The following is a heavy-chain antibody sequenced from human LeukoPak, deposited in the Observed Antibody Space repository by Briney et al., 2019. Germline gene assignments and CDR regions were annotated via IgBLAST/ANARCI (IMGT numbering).Heavy chain of an antibody. Sequence: PGGSLRLSCAASGFTFSSYAMSWVRQAPGKGLEWVXXISGSGGSTYYADSVKGRFTISRDNSKNTLYLQMNSLRAEDTAVYYCAKDLYYGSGSCFDYWGQGTLVTVSS. J-gene: IGHJ4*02. D-gene: IGHD3-10*01. CDR2: ISGSGGST. V-gene: IGHV3-23*01. CDR3: AKDLYYGSGSCFDY. CDR1: GFTFSSYA.